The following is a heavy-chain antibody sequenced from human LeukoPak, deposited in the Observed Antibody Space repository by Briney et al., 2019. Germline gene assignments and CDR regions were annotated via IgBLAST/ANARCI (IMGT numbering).Heavy chain of an antibody. Sequence: KTGGSLRLSCAASGFTFSSYGMHWVRQAPGKGLEWAAVISYDGSNRYYADSVKGRFTISRDNSKNTLYLQMNSLRAEDTAVYYCASERAYQLQYPSPFDYWGQGTLVTVPS. CDR1: GFTFSSYG. D-gene: IGHD2-2*02. CDR2: ISYDGSNR. V-gene: IGHV3-30*03. J-gene: IGHJ4*02. CDR3: ASERAYQLQYPSPFDY.